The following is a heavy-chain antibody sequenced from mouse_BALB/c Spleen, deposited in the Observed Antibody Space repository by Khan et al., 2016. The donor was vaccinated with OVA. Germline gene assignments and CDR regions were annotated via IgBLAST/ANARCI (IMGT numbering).Heavy chain of an antibody. CDR3: ASRRDCHYYRFWYFDV. CDR2: ISYSGST. Sequence: VQLKQSGPGLVKPSQSLSLTCTVTGYSITSDYVWNWLRQLPGNKLEWMGYISYSGSTSYNPSLKSRISITRDTSKNQFFLQLNPVTTEDTATYYDASRRDCHYYRFWYFDVWGAGTTVTVSS. CDR1: GYSITSDYV. D-gene: IGHD2-14*01. J-gene: IGHJ1*01. V-gene: IGHV3-2*02.